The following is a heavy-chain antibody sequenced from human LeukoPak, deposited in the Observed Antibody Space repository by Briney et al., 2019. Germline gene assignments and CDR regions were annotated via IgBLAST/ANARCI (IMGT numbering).Heavy chain of an antibody. CDR2: IYTSGST. Sequence: PSETLSLTCTVSVGSLSSYYWSWLRQPAGKGLEWIGRIYTSGSTNYNPSLKSRVTMSVDTSKNQFSLKLSSVTAADTAVYYCARNYYDSSGYKYAFDYWGQGTLVTVSS. CDR1: VGSLSSYY. V-gene: IGHV4-4*07. CDR3: ARNYYDSSGYKYAFDY. J-gene: IGHJ4*02. D-gene: IGHD3-22*01.